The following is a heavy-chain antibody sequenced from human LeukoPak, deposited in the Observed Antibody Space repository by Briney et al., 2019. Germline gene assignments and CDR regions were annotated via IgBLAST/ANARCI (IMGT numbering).Heavy chain of an antibody. D-gene: IGHD3-10*02. CDR2: IKEDGREK. V-gene: IGHV3-7*01. J-gene: IGHJ6*04. Sequence: GGSLRLSCVASGFTFSGYWMSWVRQAPGKGLEWVAIIKEDGREKYYVDSVKGRFTISRDNAKNSLYLQMNSLRAEDTAVYYCAELGITMIGGVWGKGTTVTISS. CDR1: GFTFSGYW. CDR3: AELGITMIGGV.